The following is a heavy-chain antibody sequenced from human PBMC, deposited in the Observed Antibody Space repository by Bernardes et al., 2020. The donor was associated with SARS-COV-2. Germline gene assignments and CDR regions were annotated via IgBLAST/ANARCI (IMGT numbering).Heavy chain of an antibody. CDR2: ILKSGEGT. CDR3: ENSNIMYY. D-gene: IGHD3-16*01. V-gene: IGHV3-23*01. CDR1: GFTFDNSA. Sequence: GGSLRLSCVASGFTFDNSAMSWVRKAPGKGLEWVSAILKSGEGTYYADSVKGRFTISRENSRNTLYLQMSSLRADDTAVYYCENSNIMYYWGRGTLVTVSS. J-gene: IGHJ4*02.